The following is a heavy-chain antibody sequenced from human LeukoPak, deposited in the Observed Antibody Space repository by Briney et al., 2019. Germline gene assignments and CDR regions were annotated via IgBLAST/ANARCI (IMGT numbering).Heavy chain of an antibody. J-gene: IGHJ5*02. D-gene: IGHD4-11*01. CDR2: INPNSGGT. CDR3: ARLIRAEGDYRFLFDP. CDR1: VYTLTRFY. V-gene: IGHV1-2*02. Sequence: GASVKVSCTASVYTLTRFYMHWVREAPGHGVGWMGWINPNSGGTNYSQKFQGRVTMTRDTSIRAAYMELSRLRSDDAAVYYCARLIRAEGDYRFLFDPWGQGTLVTVSS.